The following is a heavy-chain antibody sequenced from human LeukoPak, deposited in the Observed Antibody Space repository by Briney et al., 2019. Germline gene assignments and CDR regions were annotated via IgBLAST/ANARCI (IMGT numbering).Heavy chain of an antibody. CDR3: AREREGIYYYDSSGYSDY. CDR2: ISAYNGNT. V-gene: IGHV1-18*01. CDR1: GYTFTSYG. J-gene: IGHJ4*02. D-gene: IGHD3-22*01. Sequence: ASVKVSCKASGYTFTSYGIGWVRQAPGQGLEWMGWISAYNGNTNYAQKLQGRVTMTTDTSTSTAYMELRSLRSDDTAVYYCAREREGIYYYDSSGYSDYWGQGTLVTVSS.